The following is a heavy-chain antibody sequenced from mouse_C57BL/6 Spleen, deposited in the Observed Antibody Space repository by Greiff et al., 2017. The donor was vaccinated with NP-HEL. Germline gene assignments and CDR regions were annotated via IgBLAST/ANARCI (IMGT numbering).Heavy chain of an antibody. J-gene: IGHJ4*01. Sequence: VQLQQSGPELVKPGASVKISCKASGYAFSSSWMNWVKQRPGKGLEWIGRIYPGDGDTNYNGKFKGKATLTADKSSSTAYMQLSSLTSADSAVYFCARSYYDYLYAMDYWGQGTSVTVSS. CDR2: IYPGDGDT. D-gene: IGHD2-4*01. CDR3: ARSYYDYLYAMDY. V-gene: IGHV1-82*01. CDR1: GYAFSSSW.